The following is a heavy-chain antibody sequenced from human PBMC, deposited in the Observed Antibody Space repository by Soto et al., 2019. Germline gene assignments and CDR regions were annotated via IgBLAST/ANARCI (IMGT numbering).Heavy chain of an antibody. CDR1: GASLSDNY. CDR3: ARGRGEFDV. Sequence: QVHLQQWGAGLLKPSETLSLTCAVYGASLSDNYCNWLRQPPGKGLEWIGEINHSGNTNYNPSLRSRVTISIDTSKNQLSLSLRSVSAADTAVYYCARGRGEFDVWGQGTPVTVSS. CDR2: INHSGNT. J-gene: IGHJ5*02. D-gene: IGHD2-21*01. V-gene: IGHV4-34*01.